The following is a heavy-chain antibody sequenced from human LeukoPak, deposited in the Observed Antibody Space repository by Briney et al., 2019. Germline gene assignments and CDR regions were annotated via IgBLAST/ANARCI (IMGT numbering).Heavy chain of an antibody. D-gene: IGHD4-17*01. V-gene: IGHV3-23*01. CDR1: GFTFSSYA. J-gene: IGHJ4*02. Sequence: GGFLRLSCAASGFTFSSYAMSWVRQAPGKGLEWVSAISAGGGSTYYADSVKGRFTISRDNSKNTLYLQMNSLRAEDTALYYCARTAMGDYVQFPNDYWGQGTLVTVSS. CDR2: ISAGGGST. CDR3: ARTAMGDYVQFPNDY.